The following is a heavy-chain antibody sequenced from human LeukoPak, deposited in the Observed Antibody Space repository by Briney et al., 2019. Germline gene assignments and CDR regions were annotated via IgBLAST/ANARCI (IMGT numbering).Heavy chain of an antibody. D-gene: IGHD3-22*01. Sequence: SETLSLTCTVSGGSVSSGSYYWSWIRQPPGKGLEWIGYIYYSGSTNYNPSLKSRVTISVDTSKNQFSLKLSSVTAADTAVYYCARGASDSSGYYYEYYFDYWGQGTLVPVSS. CDR1: GGSVSSGSYY. CDR2: IYYSGST. V-gene: IGHV4-61*01. J-gene: IGHJ4*02. CDR3: ARGASDSSGYYYEYYFDY.